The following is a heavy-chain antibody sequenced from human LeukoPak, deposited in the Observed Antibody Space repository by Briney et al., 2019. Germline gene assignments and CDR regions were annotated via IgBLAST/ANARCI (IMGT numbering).Heavy chain of an antibody. CDR3: ARESAAVVNWFDP. J-gene: IGHJ5*02. CDR2: IYYSLST. CDR1: GGSISSYY. Sequence: SETLSLTCTVSGGSISSYYWSWIGQPPGKGLEWMWYIYYSLSTNYNPSLKSRVTISVATSKNQFSLKLSSVTAADTAVYYCARESAAVVNWFDPWGQGTLVTVSS. V-gene: IGHV4-59*01. D-gene: IGHD6-13*01.